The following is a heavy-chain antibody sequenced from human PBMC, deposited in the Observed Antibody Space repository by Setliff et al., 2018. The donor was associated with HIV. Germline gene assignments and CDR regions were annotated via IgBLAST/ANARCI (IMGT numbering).Heavy chain of an antibody. CDR3: ARHVGYSSSSLDY. CDR2: IYYSGTT. Sequence: SETLSLTCTVSGGSISSYYWSWIRQPPGKGLEWIGYIYYSGTTNYNPSLKSRVTISVDTSKNQFSLKLSSVTAADTAVYYCARHVGYSSSSLDYWGQGTLVTV. D-gene: IGHD6-6*01. V-gene: IGHV4-59*08. CDR1: GGSISSYY. J-gene: IGHJ4*02.